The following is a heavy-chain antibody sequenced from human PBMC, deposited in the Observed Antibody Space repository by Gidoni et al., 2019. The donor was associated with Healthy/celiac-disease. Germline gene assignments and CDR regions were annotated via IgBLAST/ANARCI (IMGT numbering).Heavy chain of an antibody. J-gene: IGHJ6*02. CDR1: GSTFTSYG. CDR2: ISAYNGNK. V-gene: IGHV1-18*01. CDR3: ARDGIAAAGYYYYGMDV. D-gene: IGHD6-13*01. Sequence: QVQLVQSGAAVKKPVASVKVSCKASGSTFTSYGISWVRQDPGQGLEWMGWISAYNGNKNYAQKLQGRVTMTTDTSTSTAYMELRSLRSDDTAVYYCARDGIAAAGYYYYGMDVWGQGTTVTVSS.